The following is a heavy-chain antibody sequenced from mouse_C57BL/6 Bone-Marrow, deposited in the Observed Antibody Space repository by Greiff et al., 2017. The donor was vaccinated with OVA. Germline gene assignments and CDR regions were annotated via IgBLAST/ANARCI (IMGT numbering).Heavy chain of an antibody. D-gene: IGHD2-2*01. Sequence: QVQLQQPGAELVRPGSSVKLSCKASGYTFTSYWMHWVKQRPVQGLEWIGNIDPSDSETHYNQKFKDKATLTVDKSSSTAYMQLSSLTSEDSAVYSGARDGYDGEAGVSMDYWGQGTSVTVSS. CDR2: IDPSDSET. V-gene: IGHV1-52*01. J-gene: IGHJ4*01. CDR1: GYTFTSYW. CDR3: ARDGYDGEAGVSMDY.